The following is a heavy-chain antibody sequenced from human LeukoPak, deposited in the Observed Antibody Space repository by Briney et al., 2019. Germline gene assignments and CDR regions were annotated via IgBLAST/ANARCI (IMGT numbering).Heavy chain of an antibody. D-gene: IGHD4-17*01. CDR3: ARDRYGDYGFDY. CDR1: GFTFSKNW. Sequence: PGGSLRLSCAASGFTFSKNWLHWVRQAPGKGLVWVSRISPDDKTTSYADSVKGRFTVSRDDAKKTLYLQMNSLRAEDTAVYYCARDRYGDYGFDYWGQGTLVTVSS. V-gene: IGHV3-74*01. CDR2: ISPDDKTT. J-gene: IGHJ4*02.